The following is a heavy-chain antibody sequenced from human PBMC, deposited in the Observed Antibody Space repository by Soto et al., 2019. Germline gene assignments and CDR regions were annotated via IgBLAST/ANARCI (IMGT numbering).Heavy chain of an antibody. Sequence: ASVKVSFKASGYTFTSYAFNWVRQAPGQGLEWMGWISAYSGNTNYAQKFQGRVTMTTDTSTSTAYMELRSLRSEDTAVYYCARDRRSYYDSSGYTNPPYYYYGMDVWGQGTTVTV. CDR1: GYTFTSYA. V-gene: IGHV1-18*04. D-gene: IGHD3-22*01. CDR2: ISAYSGNT. J-gene: IGHJ6*02. CDR3: ARDRRSYYDSSGYTNPPYYYYGMDV.